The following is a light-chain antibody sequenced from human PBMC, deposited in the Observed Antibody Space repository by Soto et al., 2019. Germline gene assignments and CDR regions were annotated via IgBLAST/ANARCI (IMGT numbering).Light chain of an antibody. V-gene: IGLV3-21*02. Sequence: SYELTQPPSVSVAPGQTASITCWGNNIGSKSVHWYQQKPGQAPVLVVYDDSDRPSGIPERFSGSNSGNTATLTISRVEAGDEADYYCQVWDSSSDHSVFGTGSKV. CDR3: QVWDSSSDHSV. J-gene: IGLJ1*01. CDR2: DDS. CDR1: NIGSKS.